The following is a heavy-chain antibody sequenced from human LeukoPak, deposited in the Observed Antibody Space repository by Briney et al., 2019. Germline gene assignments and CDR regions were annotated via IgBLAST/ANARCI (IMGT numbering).Heavy chain of an antibody. CDR3: ARTSSSGLVGGYYFDY. CDR2: IHHSGST. D-gene: IGHD6-19*01. J-gene: IGHJ4*02. CDR1: GYFISSGYY. Sequence: SETLSLTCTVSGYFISSGYYWGWIQQPPGKGLQWIGSIHHSGSTYYNPSLKSRVTISVDTSKNQFSLKLSSVTAADTAVYYCARTSSSGLVGGYYFDYWGQGTLVTVSS. V-gene: IGHV4-38-2*02.